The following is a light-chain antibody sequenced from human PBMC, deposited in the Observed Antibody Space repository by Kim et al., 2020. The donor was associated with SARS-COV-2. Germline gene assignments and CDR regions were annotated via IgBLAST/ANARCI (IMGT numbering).Light chain of an antibody. J-gene: IGLJ2*01. CDR3: NSRDSNDNVV. CDR2: GKN. CDR1: SLSSYL. V-gene: IGLV3-19*01. Sequence: VGLGQRVRITCQGDSLSSYLATGYQRKPGQAPIVVIYGKNNRPSGIPDRFSGSSSGNTASLTITGTQAGDEADYYCNSRDSNDNVVFGGGTQLTVL.